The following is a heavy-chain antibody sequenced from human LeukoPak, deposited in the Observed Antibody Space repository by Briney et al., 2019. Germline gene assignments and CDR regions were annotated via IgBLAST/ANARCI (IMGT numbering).Heavy chain of an antibody. D-gene: IGHD6-19*01. V-gene: IGHV3-23*01. CDR3: AKTTAGHSSGRDPGWPVDY. Sequence: GGSLRLSCAASGFTFGSYAMTWVRQAPGKGLEWVSHISGSGGSTYHADSVKGRFTISRDNSKNTVYLQMNSLRAEDTAVYYCAKTTAGHSSGRDPGWPVDYWGQGTLATVSS. CDR1: GFTFGSYA. J-gene: IGHJ4*02. CDR2: ISGSGGST.